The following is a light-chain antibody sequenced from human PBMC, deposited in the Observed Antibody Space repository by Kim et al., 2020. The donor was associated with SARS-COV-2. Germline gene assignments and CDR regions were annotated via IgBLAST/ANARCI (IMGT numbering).Light chain of an antibody. Sequence: DIQMTQSPSTLSASVGDRVTITCRASQSISSWLAWYQQKPGKAPKLLIYKASSLESGVPSRFSGSGSGTEFTLTISSLQPADFATYYCQQYNTYCTFGQGTKVDIK. CDR1: QSISSW. CDR3: QQYNTYCT. CDR2: KAS. V-gene: IGKV1-5*03. J-gene: IGKJ1*01.